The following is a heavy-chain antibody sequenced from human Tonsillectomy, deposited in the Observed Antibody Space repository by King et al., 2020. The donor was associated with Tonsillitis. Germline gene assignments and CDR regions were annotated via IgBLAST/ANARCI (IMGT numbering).Heavy chain of an antibody. V-gene: IGHV3-30*01. CDR1: GFVFSHYG. CDR2: ISNDGSET. CDR3: AREGTYTSGLPFDY. J-gene: IGHJ4*02. Sequence: VQLVESGGGVVQPGRSLNVSCVGSGFVFSHYGLHWVRQAPGKGLQWVARISNDGSETVYADSVKGRFTISRDNSKNTLSLQMNILRAEDTALYYCAREGTYTSGLPFDYWGQGTLVTVSS. D-gene: IGHD5-18*01.